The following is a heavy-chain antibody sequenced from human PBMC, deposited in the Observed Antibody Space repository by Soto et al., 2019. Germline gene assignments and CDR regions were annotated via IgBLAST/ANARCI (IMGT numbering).Heavy chain of an antibody. J-gene: IGHJ6*03. Sequence: QVQLVQSGTEVKKPGASVKVSCKASGFTFTSYYMHWVRQAPGQGLEWMGIINPSGGTTTYAQNCQDIVTMTRDTSTSTVYMELSSLRSEDTAVYSCAMRSTEGAYYYMDVWGKGTTVTVSS. CDR1: GFTFTSYY. D-gene: IGHD2-2*01. CDR3: AMRSTEGAYYYMDV. CDR2: INPSGGTT. V-gene: IGHV1-46*03.